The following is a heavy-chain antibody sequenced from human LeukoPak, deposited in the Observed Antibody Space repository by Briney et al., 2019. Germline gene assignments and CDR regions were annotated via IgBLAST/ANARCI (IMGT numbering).Heavy chain of an antibody. J-gene: IGHJ5*02. V-gene: IGHV3-7*01. Sequence: GGSLRLSCASPGFTFTGYWMSWVRQAPGKGLEWVANIKEDGSEKYYVDSVKGRFTISRDNAKNSLYLQMNSLRAEDTAVYYCARDPSLNTAIPSWGQGTLVTISS. D-gene: IGHD5-18*01. CDR3: ARDPSLNTAIPS. CDR2: IKEDGSEK. CDR1: GFTFTGYW.